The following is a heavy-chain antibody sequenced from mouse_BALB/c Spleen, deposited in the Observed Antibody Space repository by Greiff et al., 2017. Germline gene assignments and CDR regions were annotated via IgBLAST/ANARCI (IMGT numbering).Heavy chain of an antibody. CDR1: GYTFTSYW. CDR3: ARTIYYDYDGGPGFAY. V-gene: IGHV1-87*01. Sequence: SGAELARPGASVKLSCKASGYTFTSYWMQWVKQRPGQGLEWIGAIYPGDGDTRYTQKFKGKATLTADKSSSTAYMQLSSLASEDSAVYYGARTIYYDYDGGPGFAYGGQGTRVTVSA. D-gene: IGHD2-4*01. CDR2: IYPGDGDT. J-gene: IGHJ3*01.